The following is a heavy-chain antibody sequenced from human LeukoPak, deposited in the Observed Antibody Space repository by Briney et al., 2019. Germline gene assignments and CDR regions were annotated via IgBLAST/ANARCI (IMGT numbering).Heavy chain of an antibody. V-gene: IGHV3-11*04. Sequence: GGSLRLSCAASGFTFSNYWMSWIRQAPGKGLEWVSYISSSGSTIYYADSVKGRFTISRDNAKNSLYLQMNSLRAEDTAVYYCARDGADYDFWSGYYKYRHFDYWGQGTLVTVSS. D-gene: IGHD3-3*01. J-gene: IGHJ4*02. CDR3: ARDGADYDFWSGYYKYRHFDY. CDR1: GFTFSNYW. CDR2: ISSSGSTI.